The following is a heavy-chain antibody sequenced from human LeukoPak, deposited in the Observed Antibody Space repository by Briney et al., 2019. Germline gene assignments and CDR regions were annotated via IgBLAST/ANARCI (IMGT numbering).Heavy chain of an antibody. CDR2: IISIFGTA. Sequence: SVKVSCKASGGTFSSYAISWVRQAPGQGLEWMGGIISIFGTANYAQKFQGRVTITTDESTSTVYMELSSLRSEDTAVYYCARRPPYCSSTSCYTDAFDIWGQGTMVTVSS. CDR3: ARRPPYCSSTSCYTDAFDI. D-gene: IGHD2-2*02. V-gene: IGHV1-69*05. CDR1: GGTFSSYA. J-gene: IGHJ3*02.